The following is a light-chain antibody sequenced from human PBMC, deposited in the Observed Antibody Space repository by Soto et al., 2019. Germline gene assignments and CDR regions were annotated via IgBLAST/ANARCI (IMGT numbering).Light chain of an antibody. J-gene: IGKJ5*01. CDR1: QGISTY. CDR2: AAS. V-gene: IGKV1-39*01. Sequence: DIQMTQSPSSLSASVGDRVTITFRASQGISTYLNWYQQKPGKAPKLLIYAASSLQSGVPSRFSGSGSETDFTLTVSSLQPEDFATYYCHQSYDIPTFGQGTRLENK. CDR3: HQSYDIPT.